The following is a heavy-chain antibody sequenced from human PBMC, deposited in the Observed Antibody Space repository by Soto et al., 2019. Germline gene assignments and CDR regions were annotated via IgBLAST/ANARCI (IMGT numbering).Heavy chain of an antibody. V-gene: IGHV3-21*01. CDR3: ARGTVDIVATIPTETSYYFDY. Sequence: GGSLRLSFAASGFTFSSYAMSWVRQAPGKGLEWVSSISSSSSYIYYADSVKGRFTISRDNAKNSLYLQMNSLRAEDTAVYYCARGTVDIVATIPTETSYYFDYWGQGTLVTVSS. D-gene: IGHD5-12*01. CDR2: ISSSSSYI. J-gene: IGHJ4*02. CDR1: GFTFSSYA.